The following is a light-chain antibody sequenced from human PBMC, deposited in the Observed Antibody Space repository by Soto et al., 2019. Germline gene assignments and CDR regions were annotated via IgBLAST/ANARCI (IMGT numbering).Light chain of an antibody. V-gene: IGKV3-20*01. CDR2: GAS. J-gene: IGKJ1*01. Sequence: DIVLTQSPGTLSLSPGERATLSCGASQSGSSSYLAWYQQKPGQAPRLLIYGASRRATGLPDRFSGSGSGTDFTLTISRLEPEDFAVYYCQQYGSSPTFGQGTKVDIK. CDR3: QQYGSSPT. CDR1: QSGSSSY.